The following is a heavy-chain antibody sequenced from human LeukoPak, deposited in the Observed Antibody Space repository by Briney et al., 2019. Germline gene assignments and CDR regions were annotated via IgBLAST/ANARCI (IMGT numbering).Heavy chain of an antibody. CDR2: IIPVFGTA. CDR3: ARSVAPSGLTFDY. J-gene: IGHJ4*02. V-gene: IGHV1-69*13. D-gene: IGHD3-22*01. CDR1: GGTFSSYA. Sequence: GASVKVSCKASGGTFSSYAISWVRQAPGQGLEWMGGIIPVFGTANYAQKFQGRVTITADESTSTAYMELSSLRSEDTAVYYCARSVAPSGLTFDYWGQGTLVTVSS.